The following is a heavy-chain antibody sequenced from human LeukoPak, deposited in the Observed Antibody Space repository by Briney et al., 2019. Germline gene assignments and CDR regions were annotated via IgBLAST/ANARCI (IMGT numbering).Heavy chain of an antibody. J-gene: IGHJ3*02. CDR3: ARKRAARGDAFDI. D-gene: IGHD6-6*01. Sequence: PGGSLRLSCAASGFTFSDYYMSWVRQAPGKGLEWVANIKQDGSEKYYVDSVRGRFTISRDNAKNSLYLQMNSLRAEDTAVYYCARKRAARGDAFDIWGQGTMVTVSS. CDR2: IKQDGSEK. V-gene: IGHV3-7*01. CDR1: GFTFSDYY.